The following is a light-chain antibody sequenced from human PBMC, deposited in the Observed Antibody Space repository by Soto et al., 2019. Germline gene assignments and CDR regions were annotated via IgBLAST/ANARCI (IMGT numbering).Light chain of an antibody. V-gene: IGLV2-14*03. Sequence: QSVLAQPASVSGSPGQSITISCTGTSNDIGGYDYVSWYQHHPGIAPKLIIYDVSDRPSGVSNRFSGSKSGNTASLTISGLQAEDEAEYYCNSYTTTSPLYVFRSGTKVTVL. CDR2: DVS. J-gene: IGLJ1*01. CDR3: NSYTTTSPLYV. CDR1: SNDIGGYDY.